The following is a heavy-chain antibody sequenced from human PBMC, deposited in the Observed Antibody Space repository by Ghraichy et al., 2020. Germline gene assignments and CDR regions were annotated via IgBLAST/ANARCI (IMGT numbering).Heavy chain of an antibody. Sequence: GESLNISCAASGFTFSSYSMNWVRQAPGKGLEWVAYSSFNNNVIYYADSVKGRFTISRDNSKNSLYLQMDSLRGEDTGVYYCAKDTVGARPREAFDIWGQGTLVTCSP. CDR2: SSFNNNVI. J-gene: IGHJ3*02. CDR1: GFTFSSYS. V-gene: IGHV3-48*01. D-gene: IGHD1-26*01. CDR3: AKDTVGARPREAFDI.